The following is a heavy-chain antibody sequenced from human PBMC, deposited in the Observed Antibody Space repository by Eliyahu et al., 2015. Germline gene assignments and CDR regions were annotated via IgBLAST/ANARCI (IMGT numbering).Heavy chain of an antibody. J-gene: IGHJ4*02. CDR3: ARGGGYYFDY. CDR1: XGXVSSYNW. Sequence: QVQLQESGPGLVTPSGTLXLTCAXSXGXVSSYNWWNWVRQPPGKGLEWIGEIFHSGSTNFNPSLKSRVAISMDTSRNQFSLRLTSVTAADTAVYYCARGGGYYFDYWGQGILVTVSS. D-gene: IGHD3-10*01. CDR2: IFHSGST. V-gene: IGHV4-4*02.